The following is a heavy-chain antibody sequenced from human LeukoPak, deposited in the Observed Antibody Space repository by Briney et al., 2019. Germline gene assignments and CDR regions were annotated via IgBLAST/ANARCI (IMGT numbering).Heavy chain of an antibody. V-gene: IGHV1-69*05. J-gene: IGHJ4*02. CDR1: GGTFSSYA. D-gene: IGHD1-7*01. CDR2: IIPIFGTA. CDR3: ARGGRYNWNYGNYY. Sequence: ASVKVSCKASGGTFSSYAISWVRQAPGQGLEWMGGIIPIFGTANYAQKFQGRVTITTDESTSTAYIELSSLRSEDTAVYYCARGGRYNWNYGNYYWGQGTPVTVSS.